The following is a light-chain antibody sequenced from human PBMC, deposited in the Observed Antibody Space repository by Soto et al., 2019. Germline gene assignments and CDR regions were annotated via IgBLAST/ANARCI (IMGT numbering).Light chain of an antibody. J-gene: IGKJ4*01. CDR3: QQYYSTPLT. CDR2: WAS. V-gene: IGKV4-1*01. CDR1: QSVLYSSNNKNY. Sequence: DIVMTQSPDSLAVSLGERATINCKSSQSVLYSSNNKNYLAWYQQKPGQPPMLLIYWASTRESGVPDRLSGSGSGTDFTLTISSLQAEDVAVYYCQQYYSTPLTFGGGTKVEIK.